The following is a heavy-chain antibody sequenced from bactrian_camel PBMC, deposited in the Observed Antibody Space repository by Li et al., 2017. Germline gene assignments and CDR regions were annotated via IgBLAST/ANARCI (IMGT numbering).Heavy chain of an antibody. CDR2: INADGTT. CDR3: AACRAFTSFTY. Sequence: VQLVESGGGSVQAGGSLKLSCAASGVAFSICGMGWYRQAPGKERELVSLINADGTTTYADSVKGRFTISQDKAKNTMYLQMNSLKTEDTAVYYCAACRAFTSFTYWGQGTQVTVS. D-gene: IGHD1*01. CDR1: GVAFSICG. V-gene: IGHV3S53*01. J-gene: IGHJ4*01.